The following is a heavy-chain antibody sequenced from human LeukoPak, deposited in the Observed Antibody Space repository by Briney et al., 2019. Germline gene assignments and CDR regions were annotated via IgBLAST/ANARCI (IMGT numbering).Heavy chain of an antibody. J-gene: IGHJ4*02. D-gene: IGHD3-22*01. Sequence: SETLSLTCTVSGGSISSYYWSWIRRPPGKGLEWIGYIYYSGSTNYNPSLKSRVTISVDTSKNQFSLKLSSVTAADTAVYHCARHSDSSGYYYGSFDYWGQGTLVTVSS. V-gene: IGHV4-59*08. CDR3: ARHSDSSGYYYGSFDY. CDR2: IYYSGST. CDR1: GGSISSYY.